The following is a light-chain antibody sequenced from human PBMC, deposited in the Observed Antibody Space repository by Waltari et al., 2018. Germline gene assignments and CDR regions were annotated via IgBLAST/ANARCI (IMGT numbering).Light chain of an antibody. Sequence: QSALTQPPSVSAAPRQRVTISCSGGSSNMGNNSVSWYRQFPGTAPKLLIYENTERPSGIPGRFSGSKSGTSATLDITGLQAGDEADYYCGTWDSSLSGAVFGGGTHLTVL. CDR1: SSNMGNNS. J-gene: IGLJ7*01. V-gene: IGLV1-51*02. CDR3: GTWDSSLSGAV. CDR2: ENT.